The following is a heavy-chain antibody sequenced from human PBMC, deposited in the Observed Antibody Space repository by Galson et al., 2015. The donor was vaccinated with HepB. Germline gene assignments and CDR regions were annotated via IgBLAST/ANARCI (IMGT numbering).Heavy chain of an antibody. CDR1: GFTFSGSA. D-gene: IGHD7-27*01. CDR2: IRSKANSYAT. CDR3: TLGPSHPWDYYYGMDV. J-gene: IGHJ6*02. V-gene: IGHV3-73*01. Sequence: SLRLSCAASGFTFSGSAMHWVRQASGKGLEWVGRIRSKANSYATAYAASVKGRFTISRDDSKHTAYLQMNSLKTEDTAVYYCTLGPSHPWDYYYGMDVWGQGTTVTVSS.